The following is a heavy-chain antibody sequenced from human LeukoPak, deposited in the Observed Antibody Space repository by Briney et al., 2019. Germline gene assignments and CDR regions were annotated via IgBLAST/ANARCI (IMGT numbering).Heavy chain of an antibody. J-gene: IGHJ4*02. V-gene: IGHV3-23*01. Sequence: LTGGSLRLSCAASGFTFNSYAMSWVRQAPGKGLEWVSAISGSGGSTYYADSVKGRLTISRDNSKNTLYLQMNSLRAEDTAVYYCAKGDSSYPDYWGQGTLVTVSS. D-gene: IGHD3-22*01. CDR3: AKGDSSYPDY. CDR1: GFTFNSYA. CDR2: ISGSGGST.